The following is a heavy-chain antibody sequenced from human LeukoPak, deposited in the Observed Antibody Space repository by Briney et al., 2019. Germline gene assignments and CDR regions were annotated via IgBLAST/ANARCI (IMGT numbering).Heavy chain of an antibody. CDR3: ARESRIVGATRAFDI. D-gene: IGHD1-26*01. CDR1: RFTFSSYS. J-gene: IGHJ3*02. CDR2: ISSTGNYV. V-gene: IGHV3-21*04. Sequence: PGGSLRLSCAASRFTFSSYSMNWVRQAPGKGLQWVSSISSTGNYVYYADSVRGRFTISRDNAKNSLYLQMNSLRAEDTALYYCARESRIVGATRAFDIWGQGTMVTVSS.